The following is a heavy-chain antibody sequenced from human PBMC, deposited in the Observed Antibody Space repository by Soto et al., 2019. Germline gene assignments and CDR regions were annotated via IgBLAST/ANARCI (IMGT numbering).Heavy chain of an antibody. J-gene: IGHJ4*02. V-gene: IGHV2-5*01. CDR2: IYWNDDK. D-gene: IGHD1-20*01. CDR3: VHRTYNTPNYFVY. CDR1: GFSLSTSAAG. Sequence: SGPSGEPTQTLTLTCTFSGFSLSTSAAGVGWIRQPPGRALEWLAVIYWNDDKRYSPSLKNRLTITKDTSKNQVVLTMTNMDPVDTATYYCVHRTYNTPNYFVYWGQGTLVTVSS.